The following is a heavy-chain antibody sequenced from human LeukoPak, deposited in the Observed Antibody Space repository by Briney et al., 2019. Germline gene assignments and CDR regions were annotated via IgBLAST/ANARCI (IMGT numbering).Heavy chain of an antibody. Sequence: SVNVSCKASGGTFSSYAISWVRQAPGQGLEWMGGIIPIFGTANYAQKFQGRVTITADESTSTAYMELSSLRSEDTAVYYCARLRLGELSSYYFDYWGQGTLVTVSS. J-gene: IGHJ4*02. CDR2: IIPIFGTA. V-gene: IGHV1-69*13. D-gene: IGHD3-16*02. CDR3: ARLRLGELSSYYFDY. CDR1: GGTFSSYA.